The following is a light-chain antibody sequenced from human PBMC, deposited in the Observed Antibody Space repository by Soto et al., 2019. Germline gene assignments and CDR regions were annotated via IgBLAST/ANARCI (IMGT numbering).Light chain of an antibody. Sequence: EIVLTQSPATLSLSPGERVTLSCRASQSVGTSAAWYQQRPGQAPRLLIYDASNRAIGIPTRFSGSGSGTDFTLTISSLESEDFAVYYCQQRSNWPPFFTFGPGTKVDI. CDR3: QQRSNWPPFFT. J-gene: IGKJ3*01. CDR1: QSVGTS. V-gene: IGKV3-11*01. CDR2: DAS.